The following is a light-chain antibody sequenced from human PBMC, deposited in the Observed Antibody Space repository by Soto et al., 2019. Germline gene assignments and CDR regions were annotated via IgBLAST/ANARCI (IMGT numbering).Light chain of an antibody. CDR3: QQSYSTPTV. CDR2: AAS. CDR1: QSISSY. V-gene: IGKV1-39*01. J-gene: IGKJ1*01. Sequence: DIQITQSQSSLSASVGDRVTITCRASQSISSYLHCYQQKPGKAPKLLIYAASSLQSGVPSRLSGSGSGTDFTLTNSSLQPEDFATYYCQQSYSTPTVFGQGTKVEIK.